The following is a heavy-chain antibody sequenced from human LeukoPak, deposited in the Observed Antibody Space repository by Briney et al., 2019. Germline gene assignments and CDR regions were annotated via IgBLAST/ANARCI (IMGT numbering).Heavy chain of an antibody. CDR2: IIPIFGTA. V-gene: IGHV1-69*13. J-gene: IGHJ6*02. D-gene: IGHD2-2*01. CDR3: ARDPYCSSTSCYVFGMDV. Sequence: SVKVSCKASGGTFSSYAISWVRQVPGQGLEWMGGIIPIFGTANYAQKFQGRVTITADESTSTAYMELSSLRSEDTAVYYCARDPYCSSTSCYVFGMDVWGQGTTVTVSS. CDR1: GGTFSSYA.